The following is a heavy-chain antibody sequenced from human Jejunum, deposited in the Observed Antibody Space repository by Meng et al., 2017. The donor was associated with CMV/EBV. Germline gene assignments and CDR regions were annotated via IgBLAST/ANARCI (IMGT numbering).Heavy chain of an antibody. CDR2: ISPYNGDT. V-gene: IGHV1-18*01. CDR3: TRDGLQYYDGSAY. D-gene: IGHD3-16*01. Sequence: KASGYPFTSYGITWVRKAPGQGLEWMGWISPYNGDTNYAQILQGRVIMTTETSTTTAYMELRSLRSDDTAVYYCTRDGLQYYDGSAYWGQGTLVTVSS. J-gene: IGHJ4*02. CDR1: GYPFTSYG.